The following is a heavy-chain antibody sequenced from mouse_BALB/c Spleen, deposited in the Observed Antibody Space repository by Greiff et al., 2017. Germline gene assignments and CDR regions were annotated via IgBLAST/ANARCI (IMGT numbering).Heavy chain of an antibody. CDR3: ARSGYGNYDY. CDR1: GYTFTGYW. CDR2: INPSTGYT. Sequence: VKLVESGAELAKPGASVKMSCKASGYTFTGYWMHWVKQRHGQGLEWIGYINPSTGYTEYNQKFKDKATLTADKSSSTAYMQLSSLTSEDSAVYYCARSGYGNYDYWGQGTTLTVSS. J-gene: IGHJ2*01. D-gene: IGHD2-10*02. V-gene: IGHV1-7*01.